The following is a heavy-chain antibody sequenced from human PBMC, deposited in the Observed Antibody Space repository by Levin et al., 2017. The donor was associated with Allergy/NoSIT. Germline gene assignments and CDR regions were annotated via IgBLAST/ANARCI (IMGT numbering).Heavy chain of an antibody. CDR3: ARKGGEGGTWEYEAFDV. CDR1: GYKFSNYW. J-gene: IGHJ3*01. Sequence: GGSLRLSCQCSGYKFSNYWIAWVRQMPGQGLEWMGIMYPADSHTRYSPSFQGQVTISVDKSISTASLQWTSLKASDTATYYCARKGGEGGTWEYEAFDVWGQGTMLTVSS. D-gene: IGHD1-26*01. CDR2: MYPADSHT. V-gene: IGHV5-51*01.